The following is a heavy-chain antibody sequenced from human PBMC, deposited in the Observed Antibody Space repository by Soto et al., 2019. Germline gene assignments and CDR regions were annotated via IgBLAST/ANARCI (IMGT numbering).Heavy chain of an antibody. CDR2: ISGSGGST. CDR1: GFTFSTCS. J-gene: IGHJ3*02. D-gene: IGHD4-17*01. V-gene: IGHV3-23*01. CDR3: AKMSLRPNAFDI. Sequence: GGSLRLSWAASGFTFSTCSMSWVRQAPGKGLEWVSTISGSGGSTYYAGSVKGRFTTSRDNSKNTLYLQMNSLRAEDTAVYYCAKMSLRPNAFDIWGHGTMVTVSS.